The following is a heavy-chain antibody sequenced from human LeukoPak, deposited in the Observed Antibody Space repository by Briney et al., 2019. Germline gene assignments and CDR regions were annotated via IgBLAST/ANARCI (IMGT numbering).Heavy chain of an antibody. Sequence: GSLRLSCAASGFTFSNFAMTWVRQAPGKRLEWVSLISASGSPTYYADSVRGRFTISRDNSKNTLYLQMNSLRADDTAVYYCAKGRGSWQCYFDYWGQGNLVTVSS. CDR3: AKGRGSWQCYFDY. D-gene: IGHD6-13*01. J-gene: IGHJ4*02. CDR2: ISASGSPT. CDR1: GFTFSNFA. V-gene: IGHV3-23*01.